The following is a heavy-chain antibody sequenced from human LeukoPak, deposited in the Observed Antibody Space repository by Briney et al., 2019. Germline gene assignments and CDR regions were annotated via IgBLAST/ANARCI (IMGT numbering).Heavy chain of an antibody. V-gene: IGHV4-59*08. CDR2: IYYSGST. CDR1: GGSISSYY. J-gene: IGHJ4*02. Sequence: SETLSLTCTVSGGSISSYYWSWIRQPPGKGLEWIGYIYYSGSTNYNPSLKSRATISVDTSKNQFSLKLSSVTAADTAVYYCARLRRRGDIYFDYWGQGTLVTVSS. CDR3: ARLRRRGDIYFDY. D-gene: IGHD2-21*02.